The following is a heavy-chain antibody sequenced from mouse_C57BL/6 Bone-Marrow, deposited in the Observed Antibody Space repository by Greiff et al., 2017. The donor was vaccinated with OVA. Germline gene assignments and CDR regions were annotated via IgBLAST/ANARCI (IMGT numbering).Heavy chain of an antibody. CDR1: GYTFTDYY. J-gene: IGHJ2*01. CDR3: ARRGTPTVVAPFDY. Sequence: VQLQQSGPVLVKPGASVKMSCKASGYTFTDYYMNWVKQSHGKSLEWIGVINPYNGGTSYNQKFKGKATLTVDKSSSTAYMELNSLTSEDSAVYYCARRGTPTVVAPFDYWGQGTTLTVSS. D-gene: IGHD1-1*01. V-gene: IGHV1-19*01. CDR2: INPYNGGT.